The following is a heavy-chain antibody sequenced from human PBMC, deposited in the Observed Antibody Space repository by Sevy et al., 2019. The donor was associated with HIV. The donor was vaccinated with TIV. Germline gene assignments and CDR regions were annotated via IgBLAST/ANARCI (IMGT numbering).Heavy chain of an antibody. CDR2: IKSKTDGGTT. CDR1: GFTFSNAW. D-gene: IGHD2-2*01. Sequence: GGFLRLSCAASGFTFSNAWMSWVRQAPGKGLEWVGRIKSKTDGGTTDYAAPVKGRFTISRDDSKNTLYLQMNSLKTEDTAVYYCTTPLGYCSSTSCDHYYYYGMDVWGQGTTVTVSS. J-gene: IGHJ6*02. V-gene: IGHV3-15*01. CDR3: TTPLGYCSSTSCDHYYYYGMDV.